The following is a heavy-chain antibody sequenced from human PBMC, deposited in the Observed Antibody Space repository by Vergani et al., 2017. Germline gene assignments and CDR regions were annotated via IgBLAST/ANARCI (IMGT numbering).Heavy chain of an antibody. J-gene: IGHJ4*02. CDR2: FYTSGMT. V-gene: IGHV4-61*02. D-gene: IGHD3-22*01. Sequence: QVQLQESGPRLVRPSQTLSLTCTVSGGSINTGAYYWSWIRQPAGKGLEWIGRFYTSGMTNYNPSLKSRVTILVDRSKCQLSLKLTSVTACDTAVYYCAIMGDYDEGDVFRIGYFESWGPGILVTVSS. CDR3: AIMGDYDEGDVFRIGYFES. CDR1: GGSINTGAYY.